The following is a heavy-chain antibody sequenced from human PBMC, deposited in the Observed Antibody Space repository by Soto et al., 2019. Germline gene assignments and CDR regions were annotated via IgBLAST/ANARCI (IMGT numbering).Heavy chain of an antibody. CDR2: IYPGDSDT. Sequence: SGESLRISCKGSGYSFTSYWIGWVRQMPGKGLEWMGIIYPGDSDTRYSPSFQGQVTISADKSISTAYLQWSSLKASDTAMYYCARQHYYDSSGAPVWFDPWGQGTLVTVSS. CDR1: GYSFTSYW. D-gene: IGHD3-22*01. V-gene: IGHV5-51*01. CDR3: ARQHYYDSSGAPVWFDP. J-gene: IGHJ5*02.